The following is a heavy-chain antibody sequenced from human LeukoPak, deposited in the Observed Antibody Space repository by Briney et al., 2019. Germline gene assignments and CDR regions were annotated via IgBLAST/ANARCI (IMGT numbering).Heavy chain of an antibody. V-gene: IGHV1-24*01. Sequence: ASVKVSCKVSGYTLTELSMHWVRQAPGKGLEWMGGFDPEDGETIYAQKFQGRVTMAEDTSTDTAYMELSSLRSEDTAVYYCATVRGGKWPPSYYFDYWGQGTLVTVSS. D-gene: IGHD1-26*01. CDR2: FDPEDGET. CDR1: GYTLTELS. CDR3: ATVRGGKWPPSYYFDY. J-gene: IGHJ4*02.